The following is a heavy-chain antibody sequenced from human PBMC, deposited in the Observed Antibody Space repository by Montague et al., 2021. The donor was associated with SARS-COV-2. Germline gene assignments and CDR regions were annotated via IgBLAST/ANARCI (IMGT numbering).Heavy chain of an antibody. CDR3: ARRSLGYCSGGSCYSAFDP. CDR1: GDSLSSGSYY. J-gene: IGHJ5*02. CDR2: IYYSGST. D-gene: IGHD2-15*01. Sequence: SETLSLTCSVSGDSLSSGSYYWSWIRQPPGKGLEWIGYIYYSGSTNYNPSLKSRVTISVDTSKNQFSLKLSSVTAADTAVYYCARRSLGYCSGGSCYSAFDPWGQGTLVTVSS. V-gene: IGHV4-61*01.